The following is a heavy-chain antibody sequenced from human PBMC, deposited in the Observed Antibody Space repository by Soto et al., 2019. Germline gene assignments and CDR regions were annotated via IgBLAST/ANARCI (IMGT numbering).Heavy chain of an antibody. Sequence: QLQLQESGSGLVKPSQTLSLTCAVSGVSISSGGYSCNWIRQPPGKGLEWIGDIYHSGSTSNNPSLMNRVTISIDRSKNQFALKLSSVTAADTAVYYCARGMTTVTTFDYWGQGTLVTVSS. CDR2: IYHSGST. J-gene: IGHJ4*02. CDR3: ARGMTTVTTFDY. D-gene: IGHD4-17*01. CDR1: GVSISSGGYS. V-gene: IGHV4-30-2*01.